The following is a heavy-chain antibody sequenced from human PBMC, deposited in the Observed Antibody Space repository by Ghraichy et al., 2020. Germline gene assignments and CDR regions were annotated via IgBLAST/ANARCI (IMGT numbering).Heavy chain of an antibody. CDR1: GGSISSSSYY. CDR3: ARRESGYSSSWYPYYGMDV. J-gene: IGHJ6*02. D-gene: IGHD6-13*01. Sequence: SETLSLTCTVSGGSISSSSYYWGWIRQPPGKGLEWIGSIYYSGSTYYNPSLKSRVTISVDTSKNQFSLKLSSVTAADTAVYYCARRESGYSSSWYPYYGMDVWGQGTTVTVSS. V-gene: IGHV4-39*01. CDR2: IYYSGST.